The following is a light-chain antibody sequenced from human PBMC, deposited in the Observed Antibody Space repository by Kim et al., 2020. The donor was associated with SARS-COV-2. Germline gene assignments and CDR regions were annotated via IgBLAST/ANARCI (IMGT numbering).Light chain of an antibody. CDR2: RAS. CDR1: QRISRW. Sequence: DIQLTQSPSTLSASVGDGVTITCRASQRISRWLAWYQQKPGTAPKLLIYRASTLQSGVPSRFSGSGSETEFTFTITSLQPDDFATYYCQHYDSSPWTFGQGTKVEVK. V-gene: IGKV1-5*03. CDR3: QHYDSSPWT. J-gene: IGKJ1*01.